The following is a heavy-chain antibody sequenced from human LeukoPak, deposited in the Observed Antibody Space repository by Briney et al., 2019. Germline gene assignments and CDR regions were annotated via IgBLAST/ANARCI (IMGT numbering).Heavy chain of an antibody. CDR1: GFTFSSYG. D-gene: IGHD6-6*01. CDR3: AKRVPYTSSSVYFDY. Sequence: GGSLRLSCAASGFTFSSYGMSWVRQAPGKGLEWVSSISDDGRSTYYADSVKGRFTISKDNSKNTMYLQMNNLRAEDTAIYYCAKRVPYTSSSVYFDYWGQGTLVTVSS. CDR2: ISDDGRST. V-gene: IGHV3-23*01. J-gene: IGHJ4*02.